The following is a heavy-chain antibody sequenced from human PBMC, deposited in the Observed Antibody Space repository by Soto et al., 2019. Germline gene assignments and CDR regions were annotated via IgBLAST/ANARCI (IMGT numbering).Heavy chain of an antibody. J-gene: IGHJ6*02. CDR2: IWYDGSNK. CDR3: AVNSGSYFYYGMDV. Sequence: QPGGSLRLSCTASGFTFSSYGMHWVRQAPGKGLEWVAVIWYDGSNKYYADSVKGRFTISRDNSKNTLYLQMNSLRAEDTAVYYCAVNSGSYFYYGMDVWGQGTTVTVSS. V-gene: IGHV3-33*01. CDR1: GFTFSSYG. D-gene: IGHD1-26*01.